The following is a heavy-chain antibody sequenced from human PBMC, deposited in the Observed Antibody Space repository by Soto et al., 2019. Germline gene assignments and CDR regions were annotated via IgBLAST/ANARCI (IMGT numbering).Heavy chain of an antibody. CDR2: IDWDDDK. Sequence: SRPTLVTPTQTLTLTCTFSGFSLSTSGMRVCWIRPPPGKALECLARIDWDDDKFYSTSLKTRLTISKDTSKSQVVLTTPNMDPVDTATYHCARSIVAARNRWFVPWGQGTLVTVSS. J-gene: IGHJ5*02. CDR1: GFSLSTSGMR. V-gene: IGHV2-70*04. D-gene: IGHD6-13*01. CDR3: ARSIVAARNRWFVP.